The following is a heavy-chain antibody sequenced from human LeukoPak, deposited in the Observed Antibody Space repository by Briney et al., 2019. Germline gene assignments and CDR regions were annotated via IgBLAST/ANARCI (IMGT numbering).Heavy chain of an antibody. CDR1: GFTFSSYA. D-gene: IGHD2-15*01. V-gene: IGHV3-23*01. CDR3: ANQYCSGGSRYPGGAFDI. J-gene: IGHJ3*02. Sequence: GSLRLSCAASGFTFSSYAMSWVRQAPGKGLEWVSAISGSGGSTYYADSVKGRFTISRDNSKNTLYLQMNSLRAEDTAVYYCANQYCSGGSRYPGGAFDIWGQGTMVTVSS. CDR2: ISGSGGST.